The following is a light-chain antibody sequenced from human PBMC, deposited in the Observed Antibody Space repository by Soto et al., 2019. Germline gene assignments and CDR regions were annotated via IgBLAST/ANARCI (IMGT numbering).Light chain of an antibody. CDR2: DVS. CDR1: SSDVGGYNY. CDR3: SSYTSSSTLV. Sequence: QSALTQPASVSGSPGQSITISCTGTSSDVGGYNYVSWYQQHPGKAPKLMIYDVSNRPSGVSNRSSGSKSGNTASLTISGIQAEDEADYYCSSYTSSSTLVFGGGTKLTVL. V-gene: IGLV2-14*01. J-gene: IGLJ2*01.